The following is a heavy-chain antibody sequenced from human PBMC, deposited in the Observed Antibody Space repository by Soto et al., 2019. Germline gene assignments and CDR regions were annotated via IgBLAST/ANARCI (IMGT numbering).Heavy chain of an antibody. CDR1: GFTFSKSG. Sequence: VQLLESGGGLAQPGGSLRLSCAASGFTFSKSGMTWVRQAPGKGLESVAGIGGSGRNTYYADSVEGRFTISRDNSKNTLFLQMNSLRDEDTAIDYGAKDGLSDSPSAIDYWGQGTLVTVSS. CDR3: AKDGLSDSPSAIDY. J-gene: IGHJ4*02. V-gene: IGHV3-23*01. D-gene: IGHD6-13*01. CDR2: IGGSGRNT.